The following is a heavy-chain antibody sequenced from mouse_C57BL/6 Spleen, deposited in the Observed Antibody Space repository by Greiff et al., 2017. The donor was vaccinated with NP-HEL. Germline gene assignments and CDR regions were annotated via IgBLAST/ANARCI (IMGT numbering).Heavy chain of an antibody. Sequence: QVQLQQSGAELVKPGASVKLSCKASGYTFTSYWMHWVKQRHGQGLEWIGMIHPNSGSTNYNEKFKSKATLTVDKSSSTAYMQLSSLTSEDSAVYYWERVRLLDWYFDVWGTGTTVTVSS. J-gene: IGHJ1*03. CDR1: GYTFTSYW. CDR3: ERVRLLDWYFDV. V-gene: IGHV1-64*01. CDR2: IHPNSGST. D-gene: IGHD2-1*01.